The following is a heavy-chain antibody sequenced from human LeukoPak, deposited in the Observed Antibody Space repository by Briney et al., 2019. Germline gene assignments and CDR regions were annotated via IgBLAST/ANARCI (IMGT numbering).Heavy chain of an antibody. CDR3: ATTAKGYCTSTSCLSRFGP. D-gene: IGHD2-2*01. Sequence: ASMKVSYKASGYTFTSYDISWVRQAPGQGLEWMGWISTYNGNTNFAQKLQGRVTMTTDTSTSTAYMELRGLRSDVSAVYYCATTAKGYCTSTSCLSRFGPWGQGTLVTVSS. V-gene: IGHV1-18*01. CDR1: GYTFTSYD. CDR2: ISTYNGNT. J-gene: IGHJ5*02.